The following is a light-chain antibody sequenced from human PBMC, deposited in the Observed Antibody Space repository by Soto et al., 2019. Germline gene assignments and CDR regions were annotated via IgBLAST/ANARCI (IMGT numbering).Light chain of an antibody. Sequence: SYELTQPPSVSESPGQTARITCSGDALPRQYAYWYQQKPGQAPLLVIYKDSERPSGIPERFSGSSSGTTVTLTISGVQAEDEADYYCQSADSRGTYVVFGGGTKLTVL. J-gene: IGLJ2*01. CDR2: KDS. V-gene: IGLV3-25*03. CDR1: ALPRQY. CDR3: QSADSRGTYVV.